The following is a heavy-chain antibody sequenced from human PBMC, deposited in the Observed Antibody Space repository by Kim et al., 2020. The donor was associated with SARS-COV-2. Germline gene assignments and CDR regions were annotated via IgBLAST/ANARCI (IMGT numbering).Heavy chain of an antibody. D-gene: IGHD4-17*01. J-gene: IGHJ4*02. V-gene: IGHV3-21*01. Sequence: GGSLRLSCAASGFTFSSYSMNWVRQAPGKGLEWVSSISSSSSYIYYAYSVKGRFTISRDNAKNSLYLQMNSLRAEDTAVYYCARDLPSYGGQLDYWGQGTLVTVSS. CDR2: ISSSSSYI. CDR1: GFTFSSYS. CDR3: ARDLPSYGGQLDY.